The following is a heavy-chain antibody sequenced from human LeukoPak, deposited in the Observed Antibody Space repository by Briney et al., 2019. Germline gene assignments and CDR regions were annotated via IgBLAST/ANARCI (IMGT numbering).Heavy chain of an antibody. CDR3: ARGDVYFDY. V-gene: IGHV1-18*04. J-gene: IGHJ4*02. CDR2: ISAYNRDT. CDR1: GYTFTGYY. D-gene: IGHD5-24*01. Sequence: ASVKVSCKASGYTFTGYYMHWVRQAPGQGLEWMGWISAYNRDTNYAQKFQGRVTMTADTSTSTAYMELRSLTSDDTAVYHCARGDVYFDYWGQGTLVTVSS.